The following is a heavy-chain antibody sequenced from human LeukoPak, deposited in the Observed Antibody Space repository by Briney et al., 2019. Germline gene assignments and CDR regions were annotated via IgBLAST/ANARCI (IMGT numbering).Heavy chain of an antibody. CDR1: GGTFSSYA. V-gene: IGHV1-69*05. J-gene: IGHJ4*02. D-gene: IGHD6-13*01. CDR2: IIPIFGTP. Sequence: ASVKVSCKASGGTFSSYAINWVRQAPGQGPEWMRGIIPIFGTPSYAQKFQGRVRITTDESTSTTYMELSSLRSEDTAVYYCARAPGYSSRWYDYWGQGTLVTVSS. CDR3: ARAPGYSSRWYDY.